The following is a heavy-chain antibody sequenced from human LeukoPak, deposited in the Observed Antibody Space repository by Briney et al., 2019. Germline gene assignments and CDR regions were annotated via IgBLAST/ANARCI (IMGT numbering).Heavy chain of an antibody. Sequence: ASVKVSCKASGYTFTSYYMHWVRQAPGQGLEWMGIINPSGGSTSYAQKFQGRVTMTRDTSTSTVYMELSSLRSEDTAVYYCEVVVAATLDYFDYWGQGTLVTVSS. V-gene: IGHV1-46*01. D-gene: IGHD2-15*01. CDR1: GYTFTSYY. CDR3: EVVVAATLDYFDY. J-gene: IGHJ4*02. CDR2: INPSGGST.